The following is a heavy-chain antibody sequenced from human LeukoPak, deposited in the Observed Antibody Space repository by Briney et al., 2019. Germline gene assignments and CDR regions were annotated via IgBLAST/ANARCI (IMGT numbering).Heavy chain of an antibody. Sequence: GGSLRLSCAASGFTFSSYSMNWVRQAPGKGLEWVAFIRYDGSNKYYADSVKGRFTISRDNPKNTLYLQMNSPRAEDTAIYYCAKDRGDYTNWFDLWGQGTLVTVSS. V-gene: IGHV3-30*02. CDR1: GFTFSSYS. D-gene: IGHD4-17*01. CDR2: IRYDGSNK. J-gene: IGHJ5*02. CDR3: AKDRGDYTNWFDL.